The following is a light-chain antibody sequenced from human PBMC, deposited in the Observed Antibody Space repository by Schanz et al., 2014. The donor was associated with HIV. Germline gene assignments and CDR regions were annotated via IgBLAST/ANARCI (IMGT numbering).Light chain of an antibody. V-gene: IGLV1-44*01. Sequence: QSVLTQPPSVSGPPGQRVTILCSGSSSNIGINTVNWHQHLPGTAPKLLIYAGNQRASGVPDRFSGSKSGNTASLTISGLQAEDEADYYCATWDDSLNVWVFGGGIKVTVL. CDR1: SSNIGINT. J-gene: IGLJ3*02. CDR2: AGN. CDR3: ATWDDSLNVWV.